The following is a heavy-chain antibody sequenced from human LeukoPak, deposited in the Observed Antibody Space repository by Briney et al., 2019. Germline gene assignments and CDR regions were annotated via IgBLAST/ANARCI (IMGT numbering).Heavy chain of an antibody. CDR1: GFTFSDYY. CDR2: ISSSGSTI. CDR3: ASSEPATAMRVDP. D-gene: IGHD1-14*01. Sequence: GGSLRLSCAASGFTFSDYYMSWIRQAPGKGLEWVSYISSSGSTIYYADSVKGRFTISRDNAKNSLYLQMNSLRAEDTAVYYCASSEPATAMRVDPWGQGTLVTVSS. V-gene: IGHV3-11*04. J-gene: IGHJ5*02.